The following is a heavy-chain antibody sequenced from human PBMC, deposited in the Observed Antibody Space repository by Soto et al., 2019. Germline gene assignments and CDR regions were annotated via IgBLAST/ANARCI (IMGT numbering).Heavy chain of an antibody. CDR1: GGSISSGGYY. Sequence: QVQLQESGPGLVKPSQTLSLTCTVSGGSISSGGYYWSWIRQHPGKGLEWIGYIYYSGSTYYNPSLKSRVTISVDTSKNQFSLKLSSVTAADTAVYYCARGGYSGSPEGHRVDYWGQGTLVTVSS. J-gene: IGHJ4*02. V-gene: IGHV4-31*03. CDR2: IYYSGST. D-gene: IGHD1-26*01. CDR3: ARGGYSGSPEGHRVDY.